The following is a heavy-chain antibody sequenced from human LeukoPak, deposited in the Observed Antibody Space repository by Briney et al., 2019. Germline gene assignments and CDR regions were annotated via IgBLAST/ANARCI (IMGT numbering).Heavy chain of an antibody. CDR2: ITTSGGNT. CDR1: RFIFRDYD. Sequence: PGGSLRLSCAASRFIFRDYDMAWVRQAPGKRLEWVSYITTSGGNTYYAGSVKGRFTISRDNSKNTLYLQLNTLRAEDTALYYCARGHSILDYWGKGTLVTVSS. J-gene: IGHJ4*02. CDR3: ARGHSILDY. V-gene: IGHV3-23*01. D-gene: IGHD4-11*01.